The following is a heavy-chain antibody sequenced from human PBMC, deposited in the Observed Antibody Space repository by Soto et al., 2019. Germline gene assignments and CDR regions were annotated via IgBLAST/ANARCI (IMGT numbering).Heavy chain of an antibody. D-gene: IGHD4-17*01. V-gene: IGHV1-46*01. CDR2: VYPSGGTT. CDR1: GYTFTSYY. CDR3: ATTMTMPWYFDY. Sequence: QVQLVQSGAEVKKPGASVKVSCTASGYTFTSYYVHWVRQAPGQGLEWMGMVYPSGGTTKYAQKFQGRVAVIADASTSTVYMELHSLRSDDTAVYYCATTMTMPWYFDYWGPGTLVSVSS. J-gene: IGHJ4*02.